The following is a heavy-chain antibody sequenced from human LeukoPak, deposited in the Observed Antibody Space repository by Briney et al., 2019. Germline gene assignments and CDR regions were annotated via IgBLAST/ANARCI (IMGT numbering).Heavy chain of an antibody. J-gene: IGHJ4*02. CDR1: GFTFSNYA. D-gene: IGHD1-1*01. V-gene: IGHV3-23*01. CDR2: LRGNGET. CDR3: AKANWVSNADAVL. Sequence: QSGGSLRLSCAASGFTFSNYAMSWVRQAPAGGLEWVSSLRGNGETFYADSVKGRFTLSRDDSRNTVYLQLSNLRVEDTAVYYCAKANWVSNADAVLWGQGTLVTVSS.